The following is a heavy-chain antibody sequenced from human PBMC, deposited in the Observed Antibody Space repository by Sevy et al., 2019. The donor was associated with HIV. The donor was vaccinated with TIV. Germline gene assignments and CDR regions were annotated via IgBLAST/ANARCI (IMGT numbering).Heavy chain of an antibody. Sequence: GGSLRLSCAASGFTFSSYGMHWVRQAPGKGLEWVAFIRYDGSNKYYADSVKGRFTISRDNSKNTLYLQMNSLGAEDTAVYYCAKDNWNLGAFDIWGQGTMVTVSS. J-gene: IGHJ3*02. CDR3: AKDNWNLGAFDI. CDR2: IRYDGSNK. V-gene: IGHV3-30*02. CDR1: GFTFSSYG. D-gene: IGHD1-7*01.